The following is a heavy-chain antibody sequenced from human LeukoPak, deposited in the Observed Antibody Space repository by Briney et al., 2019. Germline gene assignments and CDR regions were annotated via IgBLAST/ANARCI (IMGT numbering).Heavy chain of an antibody. Sequence: PSETLSLTCAVSGGSISSSNWWSWVRQPPGKGLEWIGEIYHSGSTKYNPSLNSRVTISLDKSKKQFSLKLTSVTAADTAIYYCAREYGFMTTVFHAFDIWGQGTMVTVSS. CDR2: IYHSGST. V-gene: IGHV4-4*02. CDR1: GGSISSSNW. CDR3: AREYGFMTTVFHAFDI. D-gene: IGHD4-17*01. J-gene: IGHJ3*02.